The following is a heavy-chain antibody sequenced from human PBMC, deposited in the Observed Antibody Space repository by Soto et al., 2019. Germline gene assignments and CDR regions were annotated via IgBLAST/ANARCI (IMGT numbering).Heavy chain of an antibody. CDR1: GFAFSSYA. J-gene: IGHJ4*02. D-gene: IGHD1-1*01. CDR3: ARDRNWNYFDS. CDR2: VSDGGGAT. V-gene: IGHV3-23*01. Sequence: GGSLRLSCAASGFAFSSYAMTWVRQAPGKGLEWVSAVSDGGGATVYADSVKGRFTISRDNSKNTLYLQVSSLRAEDTAVYYCARDRNWNYFDSWGLGTLVTVSS.